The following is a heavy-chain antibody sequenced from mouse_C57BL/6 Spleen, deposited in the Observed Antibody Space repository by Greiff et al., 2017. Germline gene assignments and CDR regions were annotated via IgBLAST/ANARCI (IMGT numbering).Heavy chain of an antibody. Sequence: VQLQQPGAELVKPGASVKLSCKASGYTFTSYWMHWVKQRPGQGLEWIGMIHPNSGSTNSNEKFKSKATLTVDKSSSTAYMQLSSLTSEDSAVYYCARRNDYGGAWFAYWGQGTLVTVSA. D-gene: IGHD2-4*01. V-gene: IGHV1-64*01. CDR3: ARRNDYGGAWFAY. CDR1: GYTFTSYW. CDR2: IHPNSGST. J-gene: IGHJ3*01.